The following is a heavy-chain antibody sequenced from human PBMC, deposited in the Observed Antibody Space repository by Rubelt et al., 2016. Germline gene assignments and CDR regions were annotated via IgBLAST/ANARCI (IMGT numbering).Heavy chain of an antibody. D-gene: IGHD1-26*01. J-gene: IGHJ4*02. CDR2: INHSGST. CDR3: ARRFIAGATPYFDS. CDR1: GGSFSGYY. Sequence: QVQLQQWGAGLLKPSETLSLTCAVYGGSFSGYYWSWIRQPPGKGLEWIGEINHSGSTNYNPSLKSRVNISVDTSKNQFSLKLTSVTAADTAVYYCARRFIAGATPYFDSWGQGTLVTVSS. V-gene: IGHV4-34*01.